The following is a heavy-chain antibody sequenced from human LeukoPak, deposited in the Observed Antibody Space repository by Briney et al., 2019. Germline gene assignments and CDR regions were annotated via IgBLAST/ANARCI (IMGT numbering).Heavy chain of an antibody. CDR1: GFTFSSYA. CDR2: ISSNGGST. CDR3: ARDSSRGDTAFGVPNY. Sequence: GGSLRLSCAASGFTFSSYAMHWLRQAPGKALEYVSAISSNGGSTYYATSVKGRFTISRDNSKNTLYPQMGSLRAEDMAVYYCARDSSRGDTAFGVPNYWGQGTLVTVSS. D-gene: IGHD3-3*01. J-gene: IGHJ4*02. V-gene: IGHV3-64*01.